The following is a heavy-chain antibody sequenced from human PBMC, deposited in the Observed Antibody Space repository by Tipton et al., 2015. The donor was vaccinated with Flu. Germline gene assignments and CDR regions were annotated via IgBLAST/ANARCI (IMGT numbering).Heavy chain of an antibody. J-gene: IGHJ4*02. Sequence: SLRLSCAASGFTFDDHAMHWVRQAPGKGLEWVSGISWNSGSIGYADSVKGRFTISRDNAKNSLYLQMNSLRAEDTALYYCAKCISTGYSSGWSLDYWGQGTLVTVSS. CDR1: GFTFDDHA. V-gene: IGHV3-9*01. CDR3: AKCISTGYSSGWSLDY. D-gene: IGHD6-19*01. CDR2: ISWNSGSI.